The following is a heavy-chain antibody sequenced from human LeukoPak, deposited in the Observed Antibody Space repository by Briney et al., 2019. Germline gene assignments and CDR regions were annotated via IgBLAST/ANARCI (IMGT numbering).Heavy chain of an antibody. J-gene: IGHJ6*03. CDR3: ASGGYSYGYRYMDV. V-gene: IGHV1-8*03. CDR1: GYTFTSYD. CDR2: MNPNSGNT. Sequence: ASVKVSCKASGYTFTSYDINWVRQATGQGLEWMGWMNPNSGNTGYAQKFQGRVTITGNTSISTAYMELSSLRSEDTAVYYCASGGYSYGYRYMDVWGKGTTVTVSS. D-gene: IGHD5-18*01.